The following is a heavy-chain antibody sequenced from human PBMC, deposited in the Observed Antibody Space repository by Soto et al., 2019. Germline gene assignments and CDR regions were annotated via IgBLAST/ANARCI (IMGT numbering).Heavy chain of an antibody. CDR3: ARSGDNYNRLDF. D-gene: IGHD1-1*01. CDR2: SSNSGTFS. CDR1: GFTFSDYY. V-gene: IGHV3-11*06. Sequence: QVQLVESGGGLVKPGGSLRLSCEGSGFTFSDYYISWIRQAPGKGLEWISYSSNSGTFSRYADSVKGRFSISRDNTKNLLYLQMNSLRAEYTAVYYCARSGDNYNRLDFCCQGTPVTVSS. J-gene: IGHJ4*02.